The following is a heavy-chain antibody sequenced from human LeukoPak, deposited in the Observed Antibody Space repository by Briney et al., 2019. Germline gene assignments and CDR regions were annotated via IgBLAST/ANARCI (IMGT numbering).Heavy chain of an antibody. V-gene: IGHV3-23*01. J-gene: IGHJ4*02. CDR2: ISGSGGST. CDR3: AKEAIVVVPAAGDY. D-gene: IGHD2-2*01. CDR1: GFTFNSYA. Sequence: GGSLRLSCEASGFTFNSYAMRWVRQAPGKGLEWVSSISGSGGSTYYADSVKGRFTISRDNSKNTLYLQMNSLRAEDTAVYYCAKEAIVVVPAAGDYWGQGTLVTVSS.